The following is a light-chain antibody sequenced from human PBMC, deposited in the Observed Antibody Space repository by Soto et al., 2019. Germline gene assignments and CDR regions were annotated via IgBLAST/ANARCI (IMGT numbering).Light chain of an antibody. CDR1: ESLLHSGGNTY. CDR2: QIS. J-gene: IGKJ1*01. V-gene: IGKV2-24*01. CDR3: MQSSQLRT. Sequence: DIVLTQSPLSLPVTLGQPASLSCRSSESLLHSGGNTYLSWLHQKPGQPPRLLIYQISERLSGVLDRFSGSGAGINFSLRMSSVEGEDVGIFFCMQSSQLRTFGKGTKV.